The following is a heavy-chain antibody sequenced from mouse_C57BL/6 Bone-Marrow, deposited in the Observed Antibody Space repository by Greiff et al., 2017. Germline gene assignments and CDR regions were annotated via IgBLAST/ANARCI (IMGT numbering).Heavy chain of an antibody. CDR2: IYPGDGDT. CDR1: GYAFSSSW. J-gene: IGHJ2*01. D-gene: IGHD2-3*01. V-gene: IGHV1-82*01. Sequence: VQLQQSGPELVKPGASVKICCKASGYAFSSSWMNWVKQRPGKGLEWIGRIYPGDGDTNYNGKFKGKATLTADKSSSTAYMQLSSLTSEDSAVYFCARRDGYYVDYFDYWGQGTTLTVSS. CDR3: ARRDGYYVDYFDY.